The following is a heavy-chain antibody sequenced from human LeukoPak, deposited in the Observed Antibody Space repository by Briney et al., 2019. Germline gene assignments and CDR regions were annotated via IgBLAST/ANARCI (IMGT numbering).Heavy chain of an antibody. Sequence: ASVKVSCKASGYTFTGYYMHWVQQAPGQGLEWMGWINPNRGGTNYAQKFQGRVTMTRDTSISTAYMELSRLRSDDTAMYFCARDVGELLLDYWGQGTLVTVSS. D-gene: IGHD1-26*01. CDR2: INPNRGGT. J-gene: IGHJ4*02. V-gene: IGHV1-2*02. CDR3: ARDVGELLLDY. CDR1: GYTFTGYY.